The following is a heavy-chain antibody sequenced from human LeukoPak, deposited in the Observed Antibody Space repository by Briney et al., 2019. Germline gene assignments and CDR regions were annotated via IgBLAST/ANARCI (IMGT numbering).Heavy chain of an antibody. J-gene: IGHJ4*02. CDR1: GGTFSSYA. CDR3: AREVAYCGGDCSPYYFDY. CDR2: IIPILGIA. D-gene: IGHD2-21*02. Sequence: GASVKVSCKASGGTFSSYAISCVRQAPGQGLEWMGRIIPILGIANYAQKFQDRVTITADKSTSKAYMELSSLRSEDTAVYYCAREVAYCGGDCSPYYFDYWGQGTLVTVSS. V-gene: IGHV1-69*04.